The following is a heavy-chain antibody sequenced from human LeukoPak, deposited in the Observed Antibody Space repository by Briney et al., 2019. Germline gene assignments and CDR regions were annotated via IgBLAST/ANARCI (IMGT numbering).Heavy chain of an antibody. D-gene: IGHD2-2*01. CDR2: IYTSGST. J-gene: IGHJ6*03. CDR3: ARYYADMGGYMDV. CDR1: GGSISSSSYY. V-gene: IGHV4-39*07. Sequence: SETLSLTCTVSGGSISSSSYYWGWIRQPPGKGLEWIGRIYTSGSTNYNPSLKSRVTMSVDTSKNQFSLKLSSVTAADTAVYYCARYYADMGGYMDVWGKGTTVTISS.